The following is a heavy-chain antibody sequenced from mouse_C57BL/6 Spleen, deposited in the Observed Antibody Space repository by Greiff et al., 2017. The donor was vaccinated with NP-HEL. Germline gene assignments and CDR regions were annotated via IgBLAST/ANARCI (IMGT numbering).Heavy chain of an antibody. CDR3: ARKGAYYSNYVDAMDY. CDR2: IYPGDGDT. Sequence: QVQLKQSGPELVKPGASVKISCKASGYAFSSSWMNWVKQRPGKGLEWIGRIYPGDGDTNYNGKFKGKATLTAAKSSSTAYMQLSRLTSEDSAVYFCARKGAYYSNYVDAMDYWGQGTSVTVSS. V-gene: IGHV1-82*01. J-gene: IGHJ4*01. CDR1: GYAFSSSW. D-gene: IGHD2-5*01.